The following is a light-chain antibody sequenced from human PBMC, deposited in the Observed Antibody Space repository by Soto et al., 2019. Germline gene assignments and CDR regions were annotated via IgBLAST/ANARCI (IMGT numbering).Light chain of an antibody. Sequence: QSVLTQPASVSGSPGHSITISCTGTSSDVGSYNLVSWYQQHPGKAPKLMIYEVSKRPSGVSNRFSGSKSGNTASLTISGLQAEDEADYYCCSYAGSVYVFGTGTKVTVL. CDR1: SSDVGSYNL. V-gene: IGLV2-23*02. CDR3: CSYAGSVYV. J-gene: IGLJ1*01. CDR2: EVS.